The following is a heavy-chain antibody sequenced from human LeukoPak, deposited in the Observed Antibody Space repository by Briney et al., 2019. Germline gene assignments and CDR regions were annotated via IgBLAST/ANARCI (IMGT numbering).Heavy chain of an antibody. D-gene: IGHD6-6*01. CDR1: GFTFSSYA. J-gene: IGHJ4*02. V-gene: IGHV3-7*01. Sequence: GGSLRLSCAASGFTFSSYAMSRVRQAPGKGLEWVANIKQDGSEKYYVDSVKGRFTISRDNAKNSLYLQMNSLRAEDTAVYYCAREYSSSASFDYWGQGTLVTVSS. CDR2: IKQDGSEK. CDR3: AREYSSSASFDY.